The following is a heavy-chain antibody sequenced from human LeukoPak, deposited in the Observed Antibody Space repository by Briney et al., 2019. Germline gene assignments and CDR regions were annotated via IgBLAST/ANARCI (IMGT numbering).Heavy chain of an antibody. J-gene: IGHJ4*02. CDR1: GGSFSGYY. V-gene: IGHV4-34*01. Sequence: KPSETLSLTCAVYGGSFSGYYWSWIRQPPGKGLEWIGEINHSGSTYINPSLKSRVTISADTSKNQFSLKVDALTAADTAIYYCARGGGVGSTSLDYWGQGILVTVSS. D-gene: IGHD3-16*01. CDR3: ARGGGVGSTSLDY. CDR2: INHSGST.